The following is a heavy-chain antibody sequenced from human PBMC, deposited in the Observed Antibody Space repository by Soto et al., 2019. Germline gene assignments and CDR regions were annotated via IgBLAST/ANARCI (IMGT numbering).Heavy chain of an antibody. CDR2: MDPKTGNT. CDR1: GYSFTSYD. J-gene: IGHJ4*02. D-gene: IGHD6-19*01. V-gene: IGHV1-8*01. CDR3: ARGRGWRDY. Sequence: QVQLVQSGAEVKKPGASVKVSCRASGYSFTSYDINWVRQATGQGLEWMGWMDPKTGNTDYGQKFQGRVTMTRNTSISTAYMELSSLTSEVTAVYYCARGRGWRDYWGQGTLVTVSS.